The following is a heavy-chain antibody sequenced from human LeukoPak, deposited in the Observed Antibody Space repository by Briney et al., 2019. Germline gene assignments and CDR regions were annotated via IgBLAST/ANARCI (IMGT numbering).Heavy chain of an antibody. J-gene: IGHJ4*02. CDR3: ARHRGYSYGYIDY. V-gene: IGHV4-39*01. CDR1: GGSISSSGYY. CDR2: IYYSGGV. D-gene: IGHD5-18*01. Sequence: SETLSLTCTVSGGSISSSGYYWGWIRQPPGKGLEWIGSIYYSGGVYYNPSLKSRVTISVDTSKNQFSLKLSSVTAAGTAVYYCARHRGYSYGYIDYWGQGTLVTVSS.